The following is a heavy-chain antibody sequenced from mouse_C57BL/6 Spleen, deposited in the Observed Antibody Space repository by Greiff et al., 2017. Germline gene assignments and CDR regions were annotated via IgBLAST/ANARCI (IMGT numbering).Heavy chain of an antibody. CDR3: ARWDITTVVATDY. CDR1: GYTFTSYW. Sequence: QVQLKQSGTELVKPGASVKLSCKASGYTFTSYWMHWVKQRPGQGLEWIGNINPSNGGTNYNEKFKSKATLTVDKSSSTAYMQLSSLTSEDSAVYYCARWDITTVVATDYWGQGTTLTVSS. J-gene: IGHJ2*01. D-gene: IGHD1-1*01. V-gene: IGHV1-53*01. CDR2: INPSNGGT.